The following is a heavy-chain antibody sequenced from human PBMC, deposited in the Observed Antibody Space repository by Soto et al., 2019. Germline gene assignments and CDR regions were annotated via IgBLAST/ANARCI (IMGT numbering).Heavy chain of an antibody. J-gene: IGHJ6*02. D-gene: IGHD1-1*01. CDR2: MSPNSGAT. CDR1: GYTFTSYD. V-gene: IGHV1-8*01. Sequence: QVQLVQSGAEVTKPGASVKVSCKASGYTFTSYDINWVRQATGQGLEWMGWMSPNSGATGYAQKFQGRVTMTRDTSISTADRELSNLRSEDTAIYYCARGVDAGVDVWGQGSTVTVSS. CDR3: ARGVDAGVDV.